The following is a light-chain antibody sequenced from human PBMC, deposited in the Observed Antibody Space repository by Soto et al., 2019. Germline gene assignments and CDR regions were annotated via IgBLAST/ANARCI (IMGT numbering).Light chain of an antibody. CDR3: HQSYSAPWT. Sequence: DIQVTQSPSSLSASVGDRVTITCRASQSISSCLNWYRQKPGRAPNLLIYAASKLQSGVPSRFSGSGSGTDFTLTISSLQPGDFAIYYCHQSYSAPWTFGQGTKVEIK. CDR2: AAS. J-gene: IGKJ1*01. V-gene: IGKV1-39*01. CDR1: QSISSC.